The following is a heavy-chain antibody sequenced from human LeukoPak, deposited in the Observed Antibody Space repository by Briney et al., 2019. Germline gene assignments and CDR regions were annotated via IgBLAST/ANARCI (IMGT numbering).Heavy chain of an antibody. V-gene: IGHV3-21*01. CDR2: ISSSSSYI. J-gene: IGHJ5*02. CDR1: GFTFSSYS. D-gene: IGHD2-2*01. CDR3: ARVGRDIVVVPAAKGGIWFDP. Sequence: GGSLRLSCAAPGFTFSSYSMNWVRQAPGKGLEWVSSISSSSSYIYYADSVKGRFTISRDNAKNSLYLQMNSLRAEDTAVYYCARVGRDIVVVPAAKGGIWFDPWGQGTLVTVSS.